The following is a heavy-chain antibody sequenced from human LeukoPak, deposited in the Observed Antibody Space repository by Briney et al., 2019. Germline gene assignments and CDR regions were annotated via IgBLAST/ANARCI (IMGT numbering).Heavy chain of an antibody. CDR1: RGTFSSYA. D-gene: IGHD6-6*01. J-gene: IGHJ6*02. CDR2: IIPIFGIA. Sequence: SVKVSCKASRGTFSSYAISWVRQAPGQGLEWMGRIIPIFGIANYAQKFQGRVTITADKSTSTAYMELSSLRSEDTAVYYCARGNYWHSSSDIYGMDVWGQGTTVTVSS. CDR3: ARGNYWHSSSDIYGMDV. V-gene: IGHV1-69*04.